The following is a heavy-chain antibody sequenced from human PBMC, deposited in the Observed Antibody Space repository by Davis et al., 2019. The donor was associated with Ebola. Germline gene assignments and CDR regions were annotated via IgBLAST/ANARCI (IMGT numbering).Heavy chain of an antibody. J-gene: IGHJ4*02. CDR1: GDSISPYY. D-gene: IGHD3/OR15-3a*01. CDR3: ARRHQEQEDYDFETSDV. Sequence: PGGSLRLSCAVSGDSISPYYWSWIRQPAGKGLEWIGRIYGSEITHYNPSVKSRVTMSVDTSMNRFSLILTSVTAADTAVYFCARRHQEQEDYDFETSDVWGQGTLVIVSS. V-gene: IGHV4-4*07. CDR2: IYGSEIT.